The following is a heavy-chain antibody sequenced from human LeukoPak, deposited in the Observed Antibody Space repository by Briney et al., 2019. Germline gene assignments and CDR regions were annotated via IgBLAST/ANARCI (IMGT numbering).Heavy chain of an antibody. CDR2: IGTYNGNT. V-gene: IGHV1-18*01. CDR3: ARGRLKRVPFTKVAGALDY. Sequence: ASVKVSCKASGYTFRNYGITWVRQAPGQGLEWMGWIGTYNGNTDYAQKFQGRVIMTADTSTTTAHMELRSLRSNDTAVYYCARGRLKRVPFTKVAGALDYWGQGTRVTVSS. CDR1: GYTFRNYG. J-gene: IGHJ4*02. D-gene: IGHD6-19*01.